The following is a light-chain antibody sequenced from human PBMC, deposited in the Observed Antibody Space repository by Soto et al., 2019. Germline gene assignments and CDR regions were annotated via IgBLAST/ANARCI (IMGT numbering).Light chain of an antibody. CDR3: QQYGSSPRT. CDR1: QSVGSN. Sequence: EIVMQQSPATLSVSPGERVTLSCRASQSVGSNLAWFQQKPGQGPRLLIYGASSRATGIPDRFSGSGSGTDFTLIISRLEPEDFAMYYCQQYGSSPRTFGQGTKVDIK. V-gene: IGKV3-20*01. CDR2: GAS. J-gene: IGKJ1*01.